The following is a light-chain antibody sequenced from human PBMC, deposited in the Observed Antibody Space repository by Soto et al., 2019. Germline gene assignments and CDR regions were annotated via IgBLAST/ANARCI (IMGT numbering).Light chain of an antibody. CDR2: GAS. J-gene: IGKJ2*01. V-gene: IGKV3-15*01. Sequence: EMVMTQSPVTLSVSPGERATLSCRASQSVNSKLAWYQQKPGQAPRLLLYGASTRAAGIPDRFSGSGSGTDFTLTISSLQSEDFAVYYCQQYDDWPGYTFGQGTKLEIK. CDR1: QSVNSK. CDR3: QQYDDWPGYT.